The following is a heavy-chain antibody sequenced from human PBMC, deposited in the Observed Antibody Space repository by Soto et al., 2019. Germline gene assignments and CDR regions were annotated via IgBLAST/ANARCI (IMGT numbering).Heavy chain of an antibody. CDR1: GGTFSSYA. D-gene: IGHD6-19*01. CDR3: ARGQGIAVAGTGAYYYYGMDV. CDR2: IIPIFGTA. V-gene: IGHV1-69*01. J-gene: IGHJ6*02. Sequence: QVQLVQSGAEVKKPVSSVKVSCKASGGTFSSYAISWVRQAPGQGLEWMGGIIPIFGTANYAQKFQGRVTITADESTSTAYMELSSLRSEDTAVYYCARGQGIAVAGTGAYYYYGMDVWGQGTTVTVSS.